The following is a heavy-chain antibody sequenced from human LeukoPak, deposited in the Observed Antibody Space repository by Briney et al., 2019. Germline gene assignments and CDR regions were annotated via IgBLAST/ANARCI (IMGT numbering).Heavy chain of an antibody. V-gene: IGHV4-30-4*01. CDR2: IYYSGST. D-gene: IGHD3-22*01. J-gene: IGHJ4*02. CDR1: GGSISSGDYY. Sequence: SQTLSLTCTVSGGSISSGDYYWSWIRLPPGTGLEWIGYIYYSGSTYYNPSLKSRVTISVDTSKNQFSLKLSSVTAADTAVYYCARSINYYDSSGSGWDFDYWGQGTLVTVSS. CDR3: ARSINYYDSSGSGWDFDY.